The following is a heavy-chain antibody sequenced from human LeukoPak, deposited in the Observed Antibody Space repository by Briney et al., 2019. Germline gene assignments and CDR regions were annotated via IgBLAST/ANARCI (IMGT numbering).Heavy chain of an antibody. J-gene: IGHJ6*03. Sequence: SETLSLTCAVYGGSFSGYYWSWIRQPPGKGLEWIGESNHSGSTNYNPSLKSRVTISVDTSKNQFSLKLSSVTAADTAVYYCARQGAPTAMVDNYYMDVWGKGTTVTVFS. CDR3: ARQGAPTAMVDNYYMDV. V-gene: IGHV4-34*01. D-gene: IGHD5-18*01. CDR2: SNHSGST. CDR1: GGSFSGYY.